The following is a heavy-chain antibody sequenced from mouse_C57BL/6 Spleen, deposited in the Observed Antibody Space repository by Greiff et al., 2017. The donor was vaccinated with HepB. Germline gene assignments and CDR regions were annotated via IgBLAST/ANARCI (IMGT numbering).Heavy chain of an antibody. D-gene: IGHD2-5*01. CDR3: ARSNAYYSNYFYAMDY. V-gene: IGHV2-9-1*01. Sequence: VQRVESGPGLVAPSQSLSITCTVSGFSLTSYAISWVRQPPGKGLEWLGVIWTGGGTNYNSALKSRLSISKDNSKSQVFLKMNSLQTDDTARYYCARSNAYYSNYFYAMDYWGQGTSVTVSS. CDR2: IWTGGGT. CDR1: GFSLTSYA. J-gene: IGHJ4*01.